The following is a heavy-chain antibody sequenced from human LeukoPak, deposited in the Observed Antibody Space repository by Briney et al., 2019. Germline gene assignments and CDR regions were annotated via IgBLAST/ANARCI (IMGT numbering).Heavy chain of an antibody. CDR1: GFTFNSYA. CDR3: AKDPFPLEDWFDP. V-gene: IGHV3-23*01. Sequence: PGGSLRLSCAASGFTFNSYAMSWVRQAPGKGLELVSAISGSGGSTYYADSVKGRFTISRDNSKNTLYLQMNSLRAEDTAVYYCAKDPFPLEDWFDPWGQGTLVTVSS. CDR2: ISGSGGST. J-gene: IGHJ5*02.